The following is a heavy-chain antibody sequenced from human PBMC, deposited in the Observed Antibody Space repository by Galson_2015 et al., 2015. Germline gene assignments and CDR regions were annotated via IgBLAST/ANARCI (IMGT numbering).Heavy chain of an antibody. CDR3: ATAPPYSSSWYTDGGRQNWFDP. V-gene: IGHV1-24*01. Sequence: SVKVSCKVSGYTLTELSMHWVRQAPGKGLEWMGGFDPEDGETIYAQKFQGRVTMTEDTSTDTAYMELSSLRSEDTAVYYCATAPPYSSSWYTDGGRQNWFDPWGQGTLVTVSS. D-gene: IGHD6-13*01. J-gene: IGHJ5*02. CDR2: FDPEDGET. CDR1: GYTLTELS.